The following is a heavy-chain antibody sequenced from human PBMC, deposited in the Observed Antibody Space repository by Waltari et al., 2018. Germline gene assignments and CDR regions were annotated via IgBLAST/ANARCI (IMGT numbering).Heavy chain of an antibody. CDR2: INHSGST. J-gene: IGHJ6*02. CDR3: ARIAYVKGYYYYYYGMDV. CDR1: GGSFSGYY. V-gene: IGHV4-34*01. D-gene: IGHD2-21*01. Sequence: QVQLQQWGAGLLKPSETLSLTCAVYGGSFSGYYWRWIRQPPGKGLEWIGEINHSGSTNYNPSLKSRVTISVDTSKNQFSLKLSSVTAADTAVYYCARIAYVKGYYYYYYGMDVWGQGTTVTVSS.